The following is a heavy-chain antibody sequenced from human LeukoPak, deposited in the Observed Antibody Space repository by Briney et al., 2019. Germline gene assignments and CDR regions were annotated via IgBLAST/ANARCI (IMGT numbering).Heavy chain of an antibody. CDR2: INPNSGGT. J-gene: IGHJ5*01. D-gene: IGHD6-13*01. CDR1: GYTFTGYY. Sequence: ASVKVSCKASGYTFTGYYMHWVRQAPGQGLEWMGWINPNSGGTNYAQKFQGRVTMTRDTSISTAYMELSRLRSDDTAVYYCARVAIIEYSSSWFDYWGQGTLVTVSS. V-gene: IGHV1-2*02. CDR3: ARVAIIEYSSSWFDY.